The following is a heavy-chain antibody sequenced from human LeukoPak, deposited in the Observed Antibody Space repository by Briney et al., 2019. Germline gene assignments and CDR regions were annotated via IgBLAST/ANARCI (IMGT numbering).Heavy chain of an antibody. V-gene: IGHV4-59*08. D-gene: IGHD4-17*01. CDR1: DGSINYYY. CDR3: ARLYGDVRYYFDY. J-gene: IGHJ4*02. CDR2: IYFSGST. Sequence: PSETMSLTCTVSDGSINYYYWSWIRQPPGKGLEWIGYIYFSGSTNYNPSLKSRVTISVDTSKSQFSLKLSSATAADTAVYYCARLYGDVRYYFDYWGQGTLVTVSS.